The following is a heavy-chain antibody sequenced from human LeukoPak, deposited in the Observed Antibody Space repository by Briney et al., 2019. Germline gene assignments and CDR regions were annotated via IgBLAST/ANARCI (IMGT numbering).Heavy chain of an antibody. CDR2: INPNSGGT. Sequence: ASVKVSCKASGYTFTGYYMHWVRPAPGQGLEWMGWINPNSGGTNYAQKFQGRVTMTRDTSISTAYMELSRLRSDDTAVYYCASILTPPRNDAFDIWGQGTMVTVSS. D-gene: IGHD2-15*01. J-gene: IGHJ3*02. CDR1: GYTFTGYY. CDR3: ASILTPPRNDAFDI. V-gene: IGHV1-2*02.